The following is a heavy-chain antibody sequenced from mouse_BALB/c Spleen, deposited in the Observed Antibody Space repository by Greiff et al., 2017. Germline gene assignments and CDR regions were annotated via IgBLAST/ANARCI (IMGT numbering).Heavy chain of an antibody. Sequence: EVHLVESGGGLVKPGGSLKLSCAASGFAFSSYDMSWVRQTPEKRLEWVAYISSGGGSTYYPDTVKGRFTISRDNAKNTLYLQMSSLKSEDTAMYYCARNYYGSFAYWGQGTLVTVSA. CDR2: ISSGGGST. J-gene: IGHJ3*01. CDR1: GFAFSSYD. V-gene: IGHV5-12-1*01. CDR3: ARNYYGSFAY. D-gene: IGHD1-1*01.